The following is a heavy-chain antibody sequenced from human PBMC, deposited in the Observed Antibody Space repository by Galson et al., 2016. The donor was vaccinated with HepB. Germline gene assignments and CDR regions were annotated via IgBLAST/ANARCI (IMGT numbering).Heavy chain of an antibody. D-gene: IGHD1-26*01. CDR2: IHHSGST. Sequence: SETLSLTCAVFGGSFSGYNLTWIRQPPGKGLEWIGEIHHSGSTIYNPSLKSRVTLSVDRSKNQFSLKMTSVTVADTAVYFCARENGNGAYLDLWGQGTLVTVSS. V-gene: IGHV4-34*01. CDR3: ARENGNGAYLDL. CDR1: GGSFSGYN. J-gene: IGHJ5*02.